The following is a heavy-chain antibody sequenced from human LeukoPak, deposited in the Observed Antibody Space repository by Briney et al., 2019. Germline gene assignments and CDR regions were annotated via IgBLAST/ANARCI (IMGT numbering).Heavy chain of an antibody. CDR1: GGSISGYY. D-gene: IGHD6-13*01. Sequence: SETLSLTCTVSGGSISGYYWSWIRQPPRKGLEWIGYIHYSGSTNYNPSLQSRLTIFLDTSKNQFALKLNSVTAADTAVYYCVRDFIAAASGAFDIWGQGTTVTVSS. CDR2: IHYSGST. CDR3: VRDFIAAASGAFDI. V-gene: IGHV4-59*01. J-gene: IGHJ3*02.